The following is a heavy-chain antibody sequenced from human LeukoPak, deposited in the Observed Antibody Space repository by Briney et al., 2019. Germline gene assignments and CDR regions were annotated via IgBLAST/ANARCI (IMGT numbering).Heavy chain of an antibody. Sequence: GGSLRLSCAASGFTFSSYAMSWVRQAPGKGLEWVSGISGGGGSIHYADSVKGRFTISRDNSMNTLYLQMNSLRGEDTAVYYCARYRSVTTGKRFFDYWGQGTLVTASS. V-gene: IGHV3-23*01. CDR2: ISGGGGSI. D-gene: IGHD4-17*01. CDR3: ARYRSVTTGKRFFDY. J-gene: IGHJ4*02. CDR1: GFTFSSYA.